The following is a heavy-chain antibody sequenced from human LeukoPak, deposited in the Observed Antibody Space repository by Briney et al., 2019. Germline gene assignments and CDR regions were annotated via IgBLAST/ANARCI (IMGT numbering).Heavy chain of an antibody. CDR2: IIPSVHTT. Sequence: GGTLRLSCAASGFTFSSHGMNWVRQAPGKWLEWVSGIIPSVHTTYYADSVRGRFTISRDNSRNTLYLQMNSLRAEDTAVYYCAKDDRWLQFCCWGQGTLVTVSA. CDR1: GFTFSSHG. J-gene: IGHJ4*02. CDR3: AKDDRWLQFCC. D-gene: IGHD5-24*01. V-gene: IGHV3-23*01.